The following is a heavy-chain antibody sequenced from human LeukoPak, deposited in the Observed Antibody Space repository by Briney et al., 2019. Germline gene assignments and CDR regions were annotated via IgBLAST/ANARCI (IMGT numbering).Heavy chain of an antibody. J-gene: IGHJ6*02. V-gene: IGHV3-49*03. CDR1: GFTFADFS. Sequence: GGSLRLSCTTSGFTFADFSMSWFRQTPGKGLEWIGFIRSKAYGGTTEYAASVEGRFTISRDDSKSVVSLQMNSLKIETTAVNDGTKGAMDGWGQGTTVAVS. CDR2: IRSKAYGGTT. CDR3: TKGAMDG.